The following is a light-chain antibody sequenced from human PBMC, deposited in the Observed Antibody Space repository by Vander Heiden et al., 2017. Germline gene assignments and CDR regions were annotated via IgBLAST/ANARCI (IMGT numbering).Light chain of an antibody. CDR2: DDS. CDR1: NMGRKR. V-gene: IGLV3-21*02. J-gene: IGLJ3*02. CDR3: QVWDSSSDPV. Sequence: SYVRTPRPSGVVSPGQMARITGGGNNMGRKRMHGDQQKPGQAPVLVVYDDSDRTSGFPERFSGSNSGNTATLTIRRVEAGDEADYSCQVWDSSSDPVFGGGTKLTVL.